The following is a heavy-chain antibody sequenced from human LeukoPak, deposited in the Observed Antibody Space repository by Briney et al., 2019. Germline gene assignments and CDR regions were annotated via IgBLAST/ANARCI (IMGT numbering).Heavy chain of an antibody. CDR2: IYTSGST. V-gene: IGHV4-61*02. D-gene: IGHD5-18*01. CDR3: GSGYSYGYSYYYYGVDV. J-gene: IGHJ6*02. CDR1: GGSISSGSYY. Sequence: NPSQTLSLTCTVSGGSISSGSYYWSWIRQPAGQGLEWIRRIYTSGSTNYNPSLKSRVTTSVDTSKNQFSLKLSSVTAADTAVYYCGSGYSYGYSYYYYGVDVWGQGTTVTVSS.